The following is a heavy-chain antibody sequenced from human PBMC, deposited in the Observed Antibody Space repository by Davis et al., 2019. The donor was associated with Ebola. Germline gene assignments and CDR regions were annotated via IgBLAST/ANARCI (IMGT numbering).Heavy chain of an antibody. D-gene: IGHD3-3*01. J-gene: IGHJ6*03. Sequence: PGGSLRLSCAASGFNFNDYTMHWVRQAPGKGLEWVSLIDWGGDRTYYADSVKGRFTISRDNAKNSLYLQMNSLRAEDTAVYYCARGFWSGYAYYYYMDVWGKGTTVTVSS. CDR2: IDWGGDRT. V-gene: IGHV3-43*01. CDR1: GFNFNDYT. CDR3: ARGFWSGYAYYYYMDV.